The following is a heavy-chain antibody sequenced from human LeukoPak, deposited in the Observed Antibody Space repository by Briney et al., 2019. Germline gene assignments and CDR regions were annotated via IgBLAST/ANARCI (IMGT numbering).Heavy chain of an antibody. CDR2: ISGSGGST. Sequence: PGGSLRLSCAASGFTFSSYAMSGVRQAPGKGLEWVSAISGSGGSTYYADSVKGRFTTSRDNSKNPLYLQMNSLRAEDTAVYYCAKSYYYDPDFDYWGQGTLVTVSS. V-gene: IGHV3-23*01. CDR1: GFTFSSYA. D-gene: IGHD3-22*01. CDR3: AKSYYYDPDFDY. J-gene: IGHJ4*02.